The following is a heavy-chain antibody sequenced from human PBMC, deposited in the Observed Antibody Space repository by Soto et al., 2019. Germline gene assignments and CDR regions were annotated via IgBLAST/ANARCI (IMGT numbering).Heavy chain of an antibody. CDR3: ARDIPAYYDFWSGYYRYYYGMDV. CDR1: GYTFTSYA. Sequence: ASVKVSCKASGYTFTSYAMHWVRQAPGQRLEWMGWINAGNGNTKYSQKFQGRVTITRDTSASTAYMELISLRSEDTAVYYCARDIPAYYDFWSGYYRYYYGMDVWGQGTTVTVSS. J-gene: IGHJ6*02. CDR2: INAGNGNT. V-gene: IGHV1-3*01. D-gene: IGHD3-3*01.